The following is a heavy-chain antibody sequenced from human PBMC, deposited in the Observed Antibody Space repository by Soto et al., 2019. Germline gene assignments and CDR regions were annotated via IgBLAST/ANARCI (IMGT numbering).Heavy chain of an antibody. J-gene: IGHJ6*02. CDR3: ARLEYSSSSLYYYGMDV. CDR1: GYSFTSYW. D-gene: IGHD6-6*01. CDR2: IDPSDSYT. Sequence: GESLKISCKGSGYSFTSYWISWVRQMPGKGLEWMGRIDPSDSYTNYSPSFQGHVTISADKSISTAYLQWSSLKASDTAMYYCARLEYSSSSLYYYGMDVWGQGTTVTVSS. V-gene: IGHV5-10-1*01.